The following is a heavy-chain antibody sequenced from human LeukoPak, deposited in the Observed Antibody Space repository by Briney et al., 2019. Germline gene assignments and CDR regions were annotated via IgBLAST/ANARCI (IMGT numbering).Heavy chain of an antibody. J-gene: IGHJ4*02. CDR3: ATSMGGGNIDY. V-gene: IGHV3-23*01. Sequence: GGSLRLSCAASGLTFGSYTMSWVRQAPGKGLEWVSGITATGSRTYYVDSVKSRFTISRDSSKNTLYLQLNSLRVDDTAEYYCATSMGGGNIDYWGQGTLVTVST. CDR1: GLTFGSYT. CDR2: ITATGSRT. D-gene: IGHD3-16*01.